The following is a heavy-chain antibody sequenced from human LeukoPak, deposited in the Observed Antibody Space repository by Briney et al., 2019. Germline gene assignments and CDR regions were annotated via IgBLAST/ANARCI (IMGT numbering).Heavy chain of an antibody. D-gene: IGHD3-3*01. J-gene: IGHJ6*03. CDR3: ARDSITYYDFWSGYFYYMDV. V-gene: IGHV3-21*01. Sequence: GGSLRLSCAASGITFSTYSMNWVRQAPGKGLEWVSSISSSGSYIYYADSVKGRFTNSRDNAKNSLYLQMNSLRAEDTAVYYCARDSITYYDFWSGYFYYMDVWGKGTTVTVSS. CDR2: ISSSGSYI. CDR1: GITFSTYS.